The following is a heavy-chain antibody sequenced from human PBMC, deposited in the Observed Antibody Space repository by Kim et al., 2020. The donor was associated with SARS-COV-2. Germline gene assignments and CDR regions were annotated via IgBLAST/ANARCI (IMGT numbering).Heavy chain of an antibody. Sequence: VKGRFTIPRNNSKNTLYLQMNSLRAEDTAVYYCAKGRWSDYYYYYGMDVWGQGTTVTVSS. J-gene: IGHJ6*02. CDR3: AKGRWSDYYYYYGMDV. D-gene: IGHD1-1*01. V-gene: IGHV3-23*01.